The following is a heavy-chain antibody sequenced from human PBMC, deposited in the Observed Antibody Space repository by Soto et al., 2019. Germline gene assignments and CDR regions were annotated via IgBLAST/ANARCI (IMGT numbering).Heavy chain of an antibody. CDR3: ASERSGYSYGYGGGY. Sequence: GASVKVSCKASGGTFSSYAISWVRQAPGQGLEWMGGIIPIFGTANYAQKFQGRVTITADESTSTAYMELSSLRSEDTAVYYCASERSGYSYGYGGGYWGQGTLVTVSS. CDR1: GGTFSSYA. D-gene: IGHD5-18*01. V-gene: IGHV1-69*13. CDR2: IIPIFGTA. J-gene: IGHJ4*02.